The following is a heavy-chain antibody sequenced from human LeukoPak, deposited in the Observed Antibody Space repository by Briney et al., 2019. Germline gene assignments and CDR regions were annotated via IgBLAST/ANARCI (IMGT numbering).Heavy chain of an antibody. V-gene: IGHV3-66*01. CDR2: IYSGGTT. D-gene: IGHD2-15*01. CDR1: GFDVSINY. CDR3: ARELSGYYMDV. J-gene: IGHJ6*03. Sequence: GGSLRLSCAASGFDVSINYMSWVRQVPGKGLECVSVIYSGGTTYHADSVKGRFTIARDNSKNTLDLQMNSLRVEDTAVYYCARELSGYYMDVWGKGATVAVSS.